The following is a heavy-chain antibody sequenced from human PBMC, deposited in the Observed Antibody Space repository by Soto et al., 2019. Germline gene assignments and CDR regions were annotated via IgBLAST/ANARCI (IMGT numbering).Heavy chain of an antibody. J-gene: IGHJ4*02. Sequence: EVQLVESGGGLVQPGGSLRLSCAASGFTFSSYSMNWVRQAPGKGLVWVSYISSSSSTIYYADSVKGRFTISRDNAKNSLYLQMSSLGAEDTAVYYCARDPVGVVAARWGQGTLVTVSS. CDR3: ARDPVGVVAAR. CDR1: GFTFSSYS. D-gene: IGHD2-15*01. CDR2: ISSSSSTI. V-gene: IGHV3-48*01.